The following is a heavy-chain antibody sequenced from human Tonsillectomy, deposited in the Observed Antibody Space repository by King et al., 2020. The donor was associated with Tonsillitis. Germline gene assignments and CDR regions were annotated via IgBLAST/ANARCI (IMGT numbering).Heavy chain of an antibody. CDR3: ARGRSSGLNTYYFDY. Sequence: VQLVESGGGLVKIGESLRISCAASGFTFSLYGLNWVRQATGKGLEWVASLSSGSTYIYYADSVKGRFTISRDNAKNSLYRHMNSLRAEDTGVYYCARGRSSGLNTYYFDYWGQGTLVTVSS. J-gene: IGHJ4*02. CDR2: LSSGSTYI. CDR1: GFTFSLYG. V-gene: IGHV3-21*01.